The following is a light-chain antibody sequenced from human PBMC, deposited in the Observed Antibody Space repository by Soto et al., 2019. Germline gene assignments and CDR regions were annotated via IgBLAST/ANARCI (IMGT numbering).Light chain of an antibody. CDR2: EVN. CDR1: SSDVGGYND. CDR3: TSYAGGNNV. Sequence: QSVLTQPPSASGSPGQSVTISCTGTSSDVGGYNDVSWYQQHPGKVPKLMVYEVNKRPSGVPDRFSGSKSGNTASLTVSGLQAEDEADYYCTSYAGGNNVFGTGTKVTVL. J-gene: IGLJ1*01. V-gene: IGLV2-8*01.